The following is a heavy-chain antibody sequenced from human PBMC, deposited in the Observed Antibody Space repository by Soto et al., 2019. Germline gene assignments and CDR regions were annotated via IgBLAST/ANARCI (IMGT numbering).Heavy chain of an antibody. J-gene: IGHJ4*02. Sequence: QVQLVESGGGVVQPGRSLRLSCADSGFTFSSYAIHWVRQAPGKGLEWVAVISYDGSNKYYADSVKGRFTISRDNSKNTLYLQMNSLRAEDTAVYYCARDPWGVSGYCDYWGQGTLVTVSS. D-gene: IGHD3-22*01. V-gene: IGHV3-30-3*01. CDR1: GFTFSSYA. CDR2: ISYDGSNK. CDR3: ARDPWGVSGYCDY.